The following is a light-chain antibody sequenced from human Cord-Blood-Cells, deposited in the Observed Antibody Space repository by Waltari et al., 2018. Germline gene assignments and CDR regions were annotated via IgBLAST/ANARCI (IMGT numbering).Light chain of an antibody. CDR2: EGS. CDR3: CSYAGSSTFYV. Sequence: QSALTQPASVSGSPGQSITISCTGTSSDVGCYNLVSWYQQHPGKAPKLLIYEGSKRPSWISNRFSGSKSGNTASLPISGLQAEDEADYYCCSYAGSSTFYVFVTGTKVTVL. V-gene: IGLV2-23*01. CDR1: SSDVGCYNL. J-gene: IGLJ1*01.